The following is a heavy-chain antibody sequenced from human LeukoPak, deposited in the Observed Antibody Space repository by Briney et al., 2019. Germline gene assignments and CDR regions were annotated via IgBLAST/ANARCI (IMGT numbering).Heavy chain of an antibody. Sequence: SQTLSLTCTVSGGSINGGNYYWSWIRQPPGKGLEWIGYVDHTGSTKFNPSLNGRVSISRDTSNNFFSLRLRSVTAADTAVYFCARGRVSSSTWYSTYYYFFYMDFWGKGTTVTVSS. CDR3: ARGRVSSSTWYSTYYYFFYMDF. J-gene: IGHJ6*03. CDR1: GGSINGGNYY. D-gene: IGHD4-11*01. V-gene: IGHV4-61*03. CDR2: VDHTGST.